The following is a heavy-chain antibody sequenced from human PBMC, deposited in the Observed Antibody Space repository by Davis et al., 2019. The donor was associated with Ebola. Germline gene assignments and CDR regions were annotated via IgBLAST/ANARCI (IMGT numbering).Heavy chain of an antibody. CDR2: INPNNGAT. V-gene: IGHV1-2*02. D-gene: IGHD2/OR15-2a*01. CDR3: ARSFYDWIAVAY. CDR1: GYIFNGYY. Sequence: ASVKVSCKVSGYIFNGYYLHWIRQAPGQGLEWMGWINPNNGATKYAQNFQGRLTLTRDGTTTTGYMDLSGLTSADTAVYFCARSFYDWIAVAYWGQGTLVTVSS. J-gene: IGHJ4*02.